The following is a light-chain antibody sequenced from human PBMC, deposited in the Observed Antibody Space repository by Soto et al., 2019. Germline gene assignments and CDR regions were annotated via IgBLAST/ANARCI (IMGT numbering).Light chain of an antibody. CDR1: SSDIGAYNY. CDR3: TSHTSNNTLI. Sequence: QSALTQPASVSASPGQSITISCTGTSSDIGAYNYVSWFQKNPGKAPKLMIYEVSNRPSGVSNRFSGSKSGSTASLTISGLQAEDEGDYYCTSHTSNNTLIFGTGTKVTVL. J-gene: IGLJ1*01. V-gene: IGLV2-14*01. CDR2: EVS.